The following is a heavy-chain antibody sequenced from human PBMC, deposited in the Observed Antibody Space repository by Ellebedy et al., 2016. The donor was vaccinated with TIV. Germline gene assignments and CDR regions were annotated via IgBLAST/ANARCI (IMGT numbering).Heavy chain of an antibody. V-gene: IGHV4-39*01. CDR2: VYYSGST. CDR1: GGSISSSSYY. CDR3: ARQGGLQQLGTFDP. D-gene: IGHD7-27*01. Sequence: SETLSLTCTVSGGSISSSSYYWGWIRQPPGKGLEWIGSVYYSGSTYYNPSLKSRVTISVDTSKNQFSLKLSSVTAADTAVYYCARQGGLQQLGTFDPWGQGTLVTVSS. J-gene: IGHJ5*02.